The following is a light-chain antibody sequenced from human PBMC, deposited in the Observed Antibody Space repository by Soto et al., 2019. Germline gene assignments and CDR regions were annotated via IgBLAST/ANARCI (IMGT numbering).Light chain of an antibody. V-gene: IGLV2-23*01. CDR2: EGS. Sequence: QSALTQPASVSGSPGQSITISCTGTSSDVGSYNLVSWYQQHPGKAPKLMIYEGSKRPSGVSNRFSGSKSGNTASLTISGXXXXXEADYYCCSYAGSRAVVFGGGTKLTVL. CDR3: CSYAGSRAVV. CDR1: SSDVGSYNL. J-gene: IGLJ2*01.